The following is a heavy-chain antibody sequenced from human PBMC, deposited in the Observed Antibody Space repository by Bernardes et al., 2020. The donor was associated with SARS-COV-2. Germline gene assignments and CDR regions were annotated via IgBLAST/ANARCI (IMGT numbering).Heavy chain of an antibody. Sequence: SEPLSLTCTVSGGSISSGGYYWSWILQHPGKGLEWIGYIYYSGSTYYNPSLKSRVTISVDTSKNQFSLKLSSVTAADTAVYYCARADTMIVVVTAFDIWGQGTMVTVSS. D-gene: IGHD3-22*01. CDR1: GGSISSGGYY. V-gene: IGHV4-31*03. CDR2: IYYSGST. CDR3: ARADTMIVVVTAFDI. J-gene: IGHJ3*02.